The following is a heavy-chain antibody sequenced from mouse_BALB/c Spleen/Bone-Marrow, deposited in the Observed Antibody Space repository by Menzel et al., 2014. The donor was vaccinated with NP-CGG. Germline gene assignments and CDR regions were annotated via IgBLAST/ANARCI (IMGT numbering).Heavy chain of an antibody. V-gene: IGHV14-3*02. CDR2: IDPASGNT. CDR3: ATYYRYDRRFAY. D-gene: IGHD2-14*01. J-gene: IGHJ3*01. Sequence: DVKLVESGAELVKPGASVKLSCTASGFNIKDTYMHWVKQRPEQGLEWIGRIDPASGNTKYDPKFQGKATITADTSSNTAYLQLSSLTSEDTAVYYCATYYRYDRRFAYWGQGTLVTVSA. CDR1: GFNIKDTY.